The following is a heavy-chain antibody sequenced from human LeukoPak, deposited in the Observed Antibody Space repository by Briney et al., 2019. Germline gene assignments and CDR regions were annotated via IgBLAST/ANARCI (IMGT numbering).Heavy chain of an antibody. Sequence: GGSLRLSCAASGFTFSSYAMHWVRQAPGKGLEWVAVISYDGSNKYYADSVKGRFTISRDNSKNTLYLQMNSLRAEDTAVYYCAREGGSPGGIGYWGQGTLVTVSS. CDR3: AREGGSPGGIGY. V-gene: IGHV3-30-3*01. CDR2: ISYDGSNK. J-gene: IGHJ4*02. D-gene: IGHD1-26*01. CDR1: GFTFSSYA.